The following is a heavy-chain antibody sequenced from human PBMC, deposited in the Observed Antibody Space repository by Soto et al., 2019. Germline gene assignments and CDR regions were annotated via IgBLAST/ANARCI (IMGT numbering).Heavy chain of an antibody. V-gene: IGHV4-59*01. CDR3: ARVTPGYSSGWYYFDY. J-gene: IGHJ4*02. CDR1: GGSISSYY. CDR2: IYYSGST. D-gene: IGHD6-19*01. Sequence: PSETLSLTCTVSGGSISSYYWSWIRQPPGKGLEWIGYIYYSGSTKYNPSLKSRVTISVDTSKNQFSLKLSSVTAADTAVYYCARVTPGYSSGWYYFDYWGQGTLVTVS.